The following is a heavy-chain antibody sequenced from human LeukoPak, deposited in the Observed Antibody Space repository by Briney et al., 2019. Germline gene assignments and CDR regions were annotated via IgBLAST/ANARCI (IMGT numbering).Heavy chain of an antibody. CDR3: ARMSSGCPFDY. CDR2: ISSSSSYI. V-gene: IGHV3-21*01. D-gene: IGHD6-19*01. Sequence: GGSLRLSCAASGFTFSSYSMNWVRQAPGKGLEWVSSISSSSSYIYYADSVKGRFTISRDNAKNSLYLQMNSLRAEDTAVYYCARMSSGCPFDYWGQGTLVTASS. J-gene: IGHJ4*02. CDR1: GFTFSSYS.